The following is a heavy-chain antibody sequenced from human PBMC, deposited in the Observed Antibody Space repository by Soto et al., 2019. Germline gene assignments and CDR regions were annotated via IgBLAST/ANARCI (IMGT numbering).Heavy chain of an antibody. CDR3: AHRRAQQLLARSYYFDC. V-gene: IGHV2-5*02. CDR2: IYWDDEK. J-gene: IGHJ4*02. CDR1: GFSLSTSGVS. D-gene: IGHD6-13*01. Sequence: QITLKESGPPLVKPTQTLTLTCTFSGFSLSTSGVSVGWIRQPPGKALEWLALIYWDDEKRYSPSLMSRLTIAKDTSKNLGVLTMTNMDHLDTATYYCAHRRAQQLLARSYYFDCWGQGTLVTVSS.